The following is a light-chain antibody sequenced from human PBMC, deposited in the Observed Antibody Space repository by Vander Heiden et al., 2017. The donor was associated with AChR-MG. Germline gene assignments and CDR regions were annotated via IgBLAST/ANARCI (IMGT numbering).Light chain of an antibody. V-gene: IGLV3-19*01. Sequence: SPELTQAPAESVALLPTVRITCQGDSVRGYYASWYQQKPGQAAILVIYGKNNRHSGSPDRFSGSSSGNTASLTITGAQSEEEADYYCNSRDISGNHLRVFGGGTKLTVL. CDR2: GKN. CDR1: SVRGYY. CDR3: NSRDISGNHLRV. J-gene: IGLJ3*02.